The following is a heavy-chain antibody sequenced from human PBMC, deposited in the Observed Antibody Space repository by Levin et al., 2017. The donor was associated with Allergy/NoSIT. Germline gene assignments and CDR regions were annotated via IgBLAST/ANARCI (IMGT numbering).Heavy chain of an antibody. CDR1: GFTFSSYA. J-gene: IGHJ3*01. D-gene: IGHD2-15*01. Sequence: PGGSLRLSCAVSGFTFSSYAMSWVRQAPGKGLEWVSAISASGSETYYADSVKGRFSISRDNSRNSLYLEVNSLRAEDTAVYYCVKEDIYCSGGNCYSVGFDVWGQGTMVTVSS. V-gene: IGHV3-23*01. CDR3: VKEDIYCSGGNCYSVGFDV. CDR2: ISASGSET.